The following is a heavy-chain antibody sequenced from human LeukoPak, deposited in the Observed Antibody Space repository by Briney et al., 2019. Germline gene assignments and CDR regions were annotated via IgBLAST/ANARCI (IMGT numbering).Heavy chain of an antibody. Sequence: ASVKVSCKASGGTFSSYAISWVRQAPGQGLEWMGGIIFIYGTVSYAQKFQGRVTITADSSTSTAYMELTSLRSEDTAMYYCARDGLQWVLSKPPYFHFWGQGTLVTVSS. CDR2: IIFIYGTV. CDR1: GGTFSSYA. J-gene: IGHJ4*02. V-gene: IGHV1-69*06. CDR3: ARDGLQWVLSKPPYFHF. D-gene: IGHD3/OR15-3a*01.